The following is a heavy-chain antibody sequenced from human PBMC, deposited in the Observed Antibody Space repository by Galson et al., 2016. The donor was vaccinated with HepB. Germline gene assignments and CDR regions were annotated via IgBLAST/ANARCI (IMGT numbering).Heavy chain of an antibody. CDR3: ASMTPLQLADSGWFDP. V-gene: IGHV1-69*06. D-gene: IGHD2-2*01. Sequence: SVKVSCKASGATLKSLVINWVRQAPGQGLEWMGGILPAFSTTHFAPTFQGRATFNADKSTATAYMELSSLRADDTAMYCCASMTPLQLADSGWFDPWGQGTLVTVSS. CDR1: GATLKSLV. CDR2: ILPAFSTT. J-gene: IGHJ5*02.